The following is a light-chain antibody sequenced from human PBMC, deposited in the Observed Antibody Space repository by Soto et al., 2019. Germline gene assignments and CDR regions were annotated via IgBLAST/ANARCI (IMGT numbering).Light chain of an antibody. CDR3: SSYTSSSTPYV. Sequence: QSVLTQPASVSGSPGQSITISCTGTSSDVGGYNYVSWYQQHPGKAPKLMIYEVSNRPSGVSSRFSGSKSGNTASLTIYGLQAEDEADYYCSSYTSSSTPYVFGTGTKVTVL. V-gene: IGLV2-14*01. J-gene: IGLJ1*01. CDR1: SSDVGGYNY. CDR2: EVS.